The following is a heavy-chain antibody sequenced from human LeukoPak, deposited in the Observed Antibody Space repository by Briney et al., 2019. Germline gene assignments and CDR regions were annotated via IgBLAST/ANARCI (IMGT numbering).Heavy chain of an antibody. V-gene: IGHV1-69*13. CDR3: IVVVPAAPLDY. CDR2: IIPIFGTA. Sequence: ASVKVSCKASGGTFISYAISWVRQAPGQGLEWMGGIIPIFGTANYAQKFQGRVTITADESTSTAYMELSSLRSEDTAVYYCIVVVPAAPLDYWGQGTLVTVSS. D-gene: IGHD2-2*01. J-gene: IGHJ4*02. CDR1: GGTFISYA.